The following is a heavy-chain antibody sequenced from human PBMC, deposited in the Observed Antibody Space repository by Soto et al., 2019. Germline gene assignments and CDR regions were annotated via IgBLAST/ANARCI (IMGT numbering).Heavy chain of an antibody. CDR3: VGGGVVIIRGYYYYGMDF. CDR1: GFTFSSCS. Sequence: GGSLRLSCAASGFTFSSCSMHWVRQAPGKGLEWVAVISYDGSHKYYADSVKGRFTISRDNSKNTLYLQMNSLRAEDTAVYYCVGGGVVIIRGYYYYGMDFWGQGTTVTVSS. CDR2: ISYDGSHK. V-gene: IGHV3-30*03. D-gene: IGHD3-3*01. J-gene: IGHJ6*02.